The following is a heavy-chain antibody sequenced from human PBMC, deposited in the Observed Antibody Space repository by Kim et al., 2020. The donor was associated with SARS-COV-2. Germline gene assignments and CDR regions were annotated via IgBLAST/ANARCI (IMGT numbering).Heavy chain of an antibody. D-gene: IGHD3-9*01. Sequence: GGSLRLSCEASGYTFDNHWMTWVRQAPGKGLEWVASIKQDGSDKYYLGSVEGRFTISRDNAKNSLVLQMNRLGDEEPAVYYCARDRTEYYNILTGYYHGMDVWGQGTTVAVSS. J-gene: IGHJ6*02. CDR3: ARDRTEYYNILTGYYHGMDV. V-gene: IGHV3-7*01. CDR1: GYTFDNHW. CDR2: IKQDGSDK.